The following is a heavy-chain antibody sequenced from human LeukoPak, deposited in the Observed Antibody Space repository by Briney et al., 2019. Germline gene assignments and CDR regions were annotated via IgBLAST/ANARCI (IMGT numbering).Heavy chain of an antibody. J-gene: IGHJ4*02. V-gene: IGHV1-2*02. Sequence: ASVKVSCKASGYTFTGYYMHWVRQAPGQGLEWMGWINPNSGGTNYAQKFQGRVTMTRDTSISTAYMELSMLRSDDTAVYYCARGLVTTVVTLEAFDYWGQGTLVTVSS. CDR3: ARGLVTTVVTLEAFDY. CDR2: INPNSGGT. CDR1: GYTFTGYY. D-gene: IGHD4-23*01.